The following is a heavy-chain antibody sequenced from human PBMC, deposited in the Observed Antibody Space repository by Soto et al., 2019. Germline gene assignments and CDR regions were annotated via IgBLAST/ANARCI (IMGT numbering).Heavy chain of an antibody. Sequence: PGGSLRLSCAASGFTFSSYWMSWVRQAPGKGLEWVANIKQDGSEKYYVDSVKGRFTISRDNAKNSLYLQMNSLRAEDTAVYYCARVQQYDFWSGQPRYYYYYYMDVWGKGTTVTV. J-gene: IGHJ6*03. CDR1: GFTFSSYW. CDR3: ARVQQYDFWSGQPRYYYYYYMDV. CDR2: IKQDGSEK. V-gene: IGHV3-7*01. D-gene: IGHD3-3*01.